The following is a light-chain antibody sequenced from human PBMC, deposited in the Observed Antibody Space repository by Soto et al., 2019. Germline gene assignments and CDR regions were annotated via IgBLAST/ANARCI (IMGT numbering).Light chain of an antibody. CDR3: TSYTSTSTYV. Sequence: QSALTQPASVSGSPGQSITISCTGTRSDFAVYDYVSWYQQHPGKAPKLIIYEVIHRPSGVSSRFSGSKSGNTASLVISGLQSDDEADYYCTSYTSTSTYVFGTGTKVTVL. CDR2: EVI. J-gene: IGLJ1*01. CDR1: RSDFAVYDY. V-gene: IGLV2-14*01.